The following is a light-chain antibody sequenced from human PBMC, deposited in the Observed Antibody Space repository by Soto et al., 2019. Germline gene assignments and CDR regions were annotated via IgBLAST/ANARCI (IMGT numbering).Light chain of an antibody. CDR3: FSSSTKICRHV. V-gene: IGLV2-14*03. Sequence: QSALTQPASVSGSPGQSITISCIGTNSDLGTYNSVSWYQQHPDKAPQLIIYDVRYRPSGVSDRFSGSMSGATASLIISGLRADDEVDYYCFSSSTKICRHVLGIATKLTVL. CDR2: DVR. CDR1: NSDLGTYNS. J-gene: IGLJ1*01.